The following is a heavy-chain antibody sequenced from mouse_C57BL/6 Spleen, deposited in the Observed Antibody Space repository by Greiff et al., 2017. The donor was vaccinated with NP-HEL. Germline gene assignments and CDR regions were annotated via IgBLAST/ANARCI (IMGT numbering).Heavy chain of an antibody. J-gene: IGHJ3*01. CDR3: ARNFNGYGGAWFAY. V-gene: IGHV2-2*01. Sequence: QVQLKQSGPGLVQPSQSLSISCTASGFSLTSYGVHWVRQSPGKGLEWLGVIWRGGSTDYYAAFISRLSISKDKSKTQVFFKMNSLQADDTAIYYGARNFNGYGGAWFAYWGQGTLVTVSA. CDR1: GFSLTSYG. D-gene: IGHD2-2*01. CDR2: IWRGGST.